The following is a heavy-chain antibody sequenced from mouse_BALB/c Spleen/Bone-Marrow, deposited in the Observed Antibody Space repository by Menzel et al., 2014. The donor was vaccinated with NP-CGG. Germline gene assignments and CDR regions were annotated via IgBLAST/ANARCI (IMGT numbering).Heavy chain of an antibody. D-gene: IGHD1-1*01. CDR3: ARGSSYFDY. CDR1: GFTFSDYY. J-gene: IGHJ2*01. V-gene: IGHV5-4*02. Sequence: EVMLVESGGGLVKPGGSLKLSCAASGFTFSDYYMYWVRQTPEKRLEWVATISDGGSYTYYPDSVKGRFIISRDNAKNNLYLQMSSLKSEDTAMYYCARGSSYFDYWGQGTTLTVSS. CDR2: ISDGGSYT.